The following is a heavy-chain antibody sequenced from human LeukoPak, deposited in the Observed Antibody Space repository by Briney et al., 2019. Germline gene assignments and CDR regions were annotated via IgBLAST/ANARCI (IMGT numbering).Heavy chain of an antibody. CDR3: AATSQWLVRYFQH. V-gene: IGHV3-53*01. CDR1: GFLVSSNY. CDR2: IYSGGTT. J-gene: IGHJ1*01. Sequence: PGGSLRLSCAASGFLVSSNYMSWVRQAPGRGLEWVSVIYSGGTTYYADSVKGRFTISRDNSKNTLYLQMNSLRAEDTAVYYCAATSQWLVRYFQHWGQGTLVTVSS. D-gene: IGHD6-19*01.